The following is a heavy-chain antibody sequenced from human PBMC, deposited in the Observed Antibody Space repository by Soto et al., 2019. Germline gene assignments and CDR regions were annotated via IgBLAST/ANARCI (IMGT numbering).Heavy chain of an antibody. J-gene: IGHJ4*02. V-gene: IGHV1-69*13. D-gene: IGHD3-16*01. CDR3: ARSLNRARYFDY. CDR1: GGTFSSYA. Sequence: SVKVSCKASGGTFSSYAISWVRQAPGQGLEWMGGIIPIFGTANYAQKFQGRVTITADESTSTAYMELSSLRSEDTAVYYCARSLNRARYFDYWGQGTLVTVSS. CDR2: IIPIFGTA.